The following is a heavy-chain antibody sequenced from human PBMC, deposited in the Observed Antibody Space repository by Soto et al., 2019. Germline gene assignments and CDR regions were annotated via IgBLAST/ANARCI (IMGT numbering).Heavy chain of an antibody. J-gene: IGHJ3*02. V-gene: IGHV4-31*03. D-gene: IGHD2-8*01. CDR2: IYYSGST. Sequence: SETLSLTCTVSGGSISSDGYYWSWIRQHPGKGLEWIGYIYYSGSTYYNPSLKSRVTISVDTSKNQFSLKLSSVTAADTAVYYCAREWSRRADIWGQGTMVTASS. CDR1: GGSISSDGYY. CDR3: AREWSRRADI.